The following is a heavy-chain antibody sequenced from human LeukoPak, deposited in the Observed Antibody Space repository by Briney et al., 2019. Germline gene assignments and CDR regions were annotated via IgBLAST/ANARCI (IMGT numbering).Heavy chain of an antibody. CDR2: ISSSSSTI. J-gene: IGHJ5*02. D-gene: IGHD6-6*01. V-gene: IGHV3-48*01. Sequence: GGSLRLSCAASGFTFSSYSMNWVRQAPGKGLEWVSYISSSSSTIYYADSVKGRFTISRDNAKNSLYLQMNSLRAEDTAVYYCARDLDPATAARPYWFDPWGQGTLVTVSS. CDR1: GFTFSSYS. CDR3: ARDLDPATAARPYWFDP.